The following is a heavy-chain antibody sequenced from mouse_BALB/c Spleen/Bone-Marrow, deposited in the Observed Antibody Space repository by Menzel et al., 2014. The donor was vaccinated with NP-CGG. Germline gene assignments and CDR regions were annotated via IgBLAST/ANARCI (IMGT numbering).Heavy chain of an antibody. CDR1: GFDFSRYW. J-gene: IGHJ2*01. CDR2: INPDSSTI. V-gene: IGHV4-1*02. D-gene: IGHD1-1*01. CDR3: ARQGYYGRSDY. Sequence: EVQRVESGGGLVQPGGSLKLSCAASGFDFSRYWMSWVRQAPGKGLEWIGEINPDSSTINHTPSLKDKFIISRDNAKNTLYLQMSKVRSEDTALYYCARQGYYGRSDYWGQGTTLTVSS.